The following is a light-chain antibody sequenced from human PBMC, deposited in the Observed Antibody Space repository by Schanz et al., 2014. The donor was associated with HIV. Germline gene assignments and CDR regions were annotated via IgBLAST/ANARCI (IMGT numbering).Light chain of an antibody. CDR3: GSWDSSLKAVV. CDR1: SSNIGAGYV. Sequence: QSVLTQPPSVSGAPGQRVTISCTGSSSNIGAGYVVHWYQQLPGTAPKLLIYDNSKRPSGTPDRFSGSKSGTSATLGITGLQTGDEADYYCGSWDSSLKAVVFGGGTKLTVL. CDR2: DNS. J-gene: IGLJ2*01. V-gene: IGLV1-51*01.